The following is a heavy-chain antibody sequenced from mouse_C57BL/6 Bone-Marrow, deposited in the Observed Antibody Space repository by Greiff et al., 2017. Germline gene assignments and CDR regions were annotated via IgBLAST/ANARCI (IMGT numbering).Heavy chain of an antibody. CDR1: GYTFTSYT. V-gene: IGHV1-4*01. Sequence: VQLQQSGAELARPGASVKLSCKASGYTFTSYTMHWVKQRPGQGLEWIGYINPSSGYTKYNQKFKDKATLTADKSSSTAYMQLSSLTSEDSAVYYCARSGYITYAMDYWGQGTSVTVSS. CDR3: ARSGYITYAMDY. CDR2: INPSSGYT. D-gene: IGHD1-3*01. J-gene: IGHJ4*01.